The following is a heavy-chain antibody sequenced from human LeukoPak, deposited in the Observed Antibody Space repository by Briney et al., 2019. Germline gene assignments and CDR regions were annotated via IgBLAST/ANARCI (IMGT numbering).Heavy chain of an antibody. CDR1: GYTFTSYD. Sequence: GASVKVSCKASGYTFTSYDINWVRQATGQGLEWMGWMNPNSGNTGYAQKFQGRVTMTRNTSISTAYMELSRLRSDDTAVYYCARARSFNWFDPWGQGTLVTVSS. J-gene: IGHJ5*02. CDR3: ARARSFNWFDP. V-gene: IGHV1-8*01. CDR2: MNPNSGNT.